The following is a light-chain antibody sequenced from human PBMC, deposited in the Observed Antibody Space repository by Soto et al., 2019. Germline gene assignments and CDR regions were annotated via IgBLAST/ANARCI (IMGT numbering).Light chain of an antibody. CDR3: QQYNSYSRT. Sequence: DIQMTQSPSTLSASVGDRVTITCRASQSISSWLAWYQQKPGKAPKLLIYDASSLESGVPSRYSGSGYGKEFTLTISSLQPDDFASCYCQQYNSYSRTFGQGTKVDIK. J-gene: IGKJ1*01. CDR2: DAS. V-gene: IGKV1-5*01. CDR1: QSISSW.